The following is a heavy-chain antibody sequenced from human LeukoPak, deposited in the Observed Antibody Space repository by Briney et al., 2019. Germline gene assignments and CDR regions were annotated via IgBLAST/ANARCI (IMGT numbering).Heavy chain of an antibody. CDR3: ARGDDLLTGSYDWFNP. V-gene: IGHV4-4*09. Sequence: PSETLSLTCAVSGVSMNNNYWAWIRQSPGGKLEWIGYMSFSGSATYNPSLNSRVSISVDSSKNQFSLDPTSLTAADTAVYYCARGDDLLTGSYDWFNPWGQGTLVIVSS. CDR2: MSFSGSA. D-gene: IGHD3-9*01. J-gene: IGHJ5*02. CDR1: GVSMNNNY.